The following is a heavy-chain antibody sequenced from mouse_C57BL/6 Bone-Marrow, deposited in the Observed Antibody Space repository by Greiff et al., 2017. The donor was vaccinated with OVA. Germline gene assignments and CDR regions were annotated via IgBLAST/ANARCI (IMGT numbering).Heavy chain of an antibody. J-gene: IGHJ4*01. CDR2: INPNNGGT. D-gene: IGHD1-1*01. Sequence: EVQLQQSGPELVKPGASVKISCKASGYTFTDYYMNWVKQRHGTSLAWIGDINPNNGGTSYNQKFKGKATLTVDKSSSTAYMELRSLTSEDAAVYYCAGTTVRAMDYWGQGTSVTVSS. V-gene: IGHV1-26*01. CDR1: GYTFTDYY. CDR3: AGTTVRAMDY.